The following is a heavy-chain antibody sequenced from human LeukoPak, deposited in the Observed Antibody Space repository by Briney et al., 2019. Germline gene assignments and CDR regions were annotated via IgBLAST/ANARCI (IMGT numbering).Heavy chain of an antibody. CDR1: GGSFSGYY. J-gene: IGHJ4*02. CDR2: INHSGST. CDR3: ARDYFDSSLYLGF. D-gene: IGHD3-22*01. Sequence: SETLSLTCAVYGGSFSGYYWSWIRQPPGKGLEWIGAINHSGSTNYYASLKRRVTISVDTSKNQFSLNRGSVTAADPAVYFCARDYFDSSLYLGFWGQGIRVTVSS. V-gene: IGHV4-34*01.